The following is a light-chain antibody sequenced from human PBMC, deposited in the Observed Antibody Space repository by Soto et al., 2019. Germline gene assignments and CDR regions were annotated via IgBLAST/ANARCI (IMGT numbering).Light chain of an antibody. CDR3: QQHDILPTT. CDR1: QSIRTW. V-gene: IGKV1-5*01. CDR2: DAS. J-gene: IGKJ5*01. Sequence: PSTLSASVGARVTITCRASQSIRTWLAWYQHKPGKAPKFLIYDASTVESGAPSRFSGTGSGTDFTLTISRLEPEDFALYYCQQHDILPTTFGQGTRLEIK.